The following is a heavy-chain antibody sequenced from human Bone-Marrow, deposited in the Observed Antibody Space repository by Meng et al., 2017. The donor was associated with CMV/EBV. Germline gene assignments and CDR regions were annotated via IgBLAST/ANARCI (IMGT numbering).Heavy chain of an antibody. CDR1: FSSYA. V-gene: IGHV1-69*05. J-gene: IGHJ6*02. D-gene: IGHD3-3*01. CDR3: ARGGYYDFWSGRESYGMDV. Sequence: FSSYAISWVRQAPGQGLEWMGGIIPIFGTANYAQKFQGRVTITTDESTSTAYMELSSLRSEDTAVYYCARGGYYDFWSGRESYGMDVWGQGTTVTVSS. CDR2: IIPIFGTA.